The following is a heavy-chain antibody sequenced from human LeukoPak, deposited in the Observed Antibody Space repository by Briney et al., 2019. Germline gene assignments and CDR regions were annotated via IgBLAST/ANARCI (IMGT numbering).Heavy chain of an antibody. D-gene: IGHD1-26*01. Sequence: GGSLRLSCAASGFTFSIYAMSWVRQAPGKGLEWGSAISGSGGSTYYADSVKGRFTISRDNSKNTLYLQINSLRAEDTAVYYCAKDESGSYWVGAFDIWGQGTMVTVSS. CDR3: AKDESGSYWVGAFDI. V-gene: IGHV3-23*01. CDR2: ISGSGGST. J-gene: IGHJ3*02. CDR1: GFTFSIYA.